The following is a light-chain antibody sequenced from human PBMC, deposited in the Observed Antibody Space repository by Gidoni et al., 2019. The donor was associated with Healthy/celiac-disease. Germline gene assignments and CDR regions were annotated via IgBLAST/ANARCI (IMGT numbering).Light chain of an antibody. Sequence: SYVLTQPPSVSVAPGKTARITCGGNNIGRKSVHWYQQKPGQAPVLVVSDDSARPSGIPERFSGSNSGNTATLTISRAEAGDEADYYCQVWDSSSDPYYVFGTGTKVTVL. J-gene: IGLJ1*01. CDR1: NIGRKS. CDR3: QVWDSSSDPYYV. V-gene: IGLV3-21*03. CDR2: DDS.